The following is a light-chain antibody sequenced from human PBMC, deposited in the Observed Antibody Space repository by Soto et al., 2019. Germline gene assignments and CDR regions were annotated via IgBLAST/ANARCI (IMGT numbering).Light chain of an antibody. V-gene: IGLV1-51*01. CDR1: SSNIEDNY. J-gene: IGLJ2*01. Sequence: QSVLTQPPSVSAATGQKVTISCSGSSSNIEDNYVSWYQQLPGTAPKLLLYDNNKRPSGIPDRFSGSKSGTSATLGITGLQTGDEADYYCGTWDNTLSAGVFGGGTKLTVL. CDR2: DNN. CDR3: GTWDNTLSAGV.